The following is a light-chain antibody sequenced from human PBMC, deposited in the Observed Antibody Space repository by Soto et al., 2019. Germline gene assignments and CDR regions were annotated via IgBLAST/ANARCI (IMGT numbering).Light chain of an antibody. CDR1: QSVSVN. CDR3: QQRGNWSPLT. Sequence: EVVLTQSPAILCLSAGERATLSCRASQSVSVNFAWYQHKPGQAPRPLIYSASDRAPGIPARFSGSGSGTDFTLNISSLEPEDFAVYYCQQRGNWSPLTFGGGTKVDIK. J-gene: IGKJ4*01. V-gene: IGKV3-11*01. CDR2: SAS.